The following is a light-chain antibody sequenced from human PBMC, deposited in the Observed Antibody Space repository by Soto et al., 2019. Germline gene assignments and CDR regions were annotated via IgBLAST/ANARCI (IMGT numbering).Light chain of an antibody. CDR1: SSDVGGYNY. J-gene: IGLJ1*01. CDR2: DVS. V-gene: IGLV2-14*01. CDR3: TSYTTSSTLPFF. Sequence: QSALTQPASVSGSPGQSITVSCTGTSSDVGGYNYVSWYHQHPGKAPKVMIYDVSKRPSGVSNRFSGSKSGNTASLTISGLQAEAEADYYGTSYTTSSTLPFFFGPGTKGTVL.